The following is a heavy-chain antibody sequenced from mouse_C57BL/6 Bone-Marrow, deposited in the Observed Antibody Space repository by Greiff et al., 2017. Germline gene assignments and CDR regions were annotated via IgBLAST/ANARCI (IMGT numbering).Heavy chain of an antibody. CDR1: GYTFTSYD. V-gene: IGHV1-85*01. Sequence: QVQLQQSGPELVKPGASVKLSCKASGYTFTSYDINWVKQRPGQGLEWIGWIYPRDGSTKYNEKFKGKATLTVDKPSSTAYMQLSSLTSEDSAVYYCARGEMVTTYYAMDYWGQGTSVTVSS. J-gene: IGHJ4*01. CDR2: IYPRDGST. D-gene: IGHD2-3*01. CDR3: ARGEMVTTYYAMDY.